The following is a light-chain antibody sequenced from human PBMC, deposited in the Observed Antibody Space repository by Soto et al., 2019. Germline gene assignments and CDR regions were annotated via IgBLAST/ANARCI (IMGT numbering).Light chain of an antibody. J-gene: IGKJ1*01. CDR1: ESVTDY. CDR2: DVS. V-gene: IGKV3-11*01. Sequence: EIVLTQSPATLSLSPGERGTLSCRASESVTDYLAWYQQKPGQAPRLLVYDVSNRAAGIPPRFGGAGSGTDFTLTISNVEPEDFAVYYCQQRSDWPWTFGQGTKVDIK. CDR3: QQRSDWPWT.